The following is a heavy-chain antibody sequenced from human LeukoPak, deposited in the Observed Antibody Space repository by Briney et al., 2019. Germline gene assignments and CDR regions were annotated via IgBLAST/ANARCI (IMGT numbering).Heavy chain of an antibody. CDR2: ISSSSSYI. J-gene: IGHJ4*02. Sequence: NPGGSLRLSCAASGFTFSSYSMNWVRQAPGKGLEWVSSISSSSSYIYYADSVKGRFTISRDNAKNSLYLQMNSLRAEDTAVYYCARDPFEGVPAASDYWGQGTLVTVSS. D-gene: IGHD2-2*01. CDR3: ARDPFEGVPAASDY. CDR1: GFTFSSYS. V-gene: IGHV3-21*01.